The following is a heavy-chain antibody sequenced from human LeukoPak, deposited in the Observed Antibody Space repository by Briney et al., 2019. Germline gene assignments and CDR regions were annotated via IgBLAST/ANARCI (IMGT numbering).Heavy chain of an antibody. CDR3: ARDQVRFGELLSS. Sequence: GGSLRLSCAASGFTFSSFWMHWVRQAPGKGLEWVSSIKGDGSSTNYADSVKGRFTISRDNAKNSLYLQMNSLRAEDTAVYYCARDQVRFGELLSSWGQGTLVTVSS. D-gene: IGHD3-10*01. CDR1: GFTFSSFW. V-gene: IGHV3-74*01. CDR2: IKGDGSST. J-gene: IGHJ4*02.